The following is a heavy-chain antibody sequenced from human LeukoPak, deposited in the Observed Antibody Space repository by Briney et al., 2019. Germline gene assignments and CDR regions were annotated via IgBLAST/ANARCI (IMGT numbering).Heavy chain of an antibody. D-gene: IGHD1-1*01. Sequence: SVKVSCKASGGTFSSYAISWVRQAPGQGLEWMGRIIPILGIANYAQKFQGRVTITADKSTSTAYMELSSLRSEDTAVYYCARDVNNWNYYDYWGQGTLVTVSS. J-gene: IGHJ4*02. CDR2: IIPILGIA. CDR3: ARDVNNWNYYDY. V-gene: IGHV1-69*04. CDR1: GGTFSSYA.